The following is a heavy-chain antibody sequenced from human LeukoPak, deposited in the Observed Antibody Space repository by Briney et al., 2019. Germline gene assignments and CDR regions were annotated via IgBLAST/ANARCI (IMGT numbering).Heavy chain of an antibody. D-gene: IGHD1-1*01. CDR2: ITDDEDT. J-gene: IGHJ4*02. CDR3: AKVDYWSPENYFDS. V-gene: IGHV3-23*01. CDR1: GFPFRSYA. Sequence: PGGSLRLSCVASGFPFRSYAMTWVRQTPGKGLESVSVITDDEDTYYEDSVKGRFTISRDNSQNTVFLQMNSLRVEDTAVYYCAKVDYWSPENYFDSWGQGTLVTVSS.